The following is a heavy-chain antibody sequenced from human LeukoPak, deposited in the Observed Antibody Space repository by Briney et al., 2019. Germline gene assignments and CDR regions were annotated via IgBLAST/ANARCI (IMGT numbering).Heavy chain of an antibody. Sequence: PSETLSLTCTVSGGSVSSGSYYWSWIRQPPGKGLEWIGYIYYSGSTNYNPSLKSRVTISVDTCKNQFSLKLSSVTAADTAVYYCAGDYYGSGIDYWGQGTLVTVSS. J-gene: IGHJ4*02. CDR1: GGSVSSGSYY. V-gene: IGHV4-61*01. CDR2: IYYSGST. CDR3: AGDYYGSGIDY. D-gene: IGHD3-10*01.